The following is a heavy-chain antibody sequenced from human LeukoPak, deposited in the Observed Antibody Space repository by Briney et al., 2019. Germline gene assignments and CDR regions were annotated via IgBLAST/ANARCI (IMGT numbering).Heavy chain of an antibody. D-gene: IGHD2-2*01. J-gene: IGHJ6*02. CDR1: GYTLTELS. V-gene: IGHV1-24*01. CDR2: FDPEDGET. Sequence: ASVKVSCTVSGYTLTELSMHWVRQAPGEGLEWMGGFDPEDGETIYAQKFQGRVTMTEDTSTDTAYMELSSLRSEDTAVYYCATALVVPAAKGPYYYYYYGMDVWGQGTTVTVSS. CDR3: ATALVVPAAKGPYYYYYYGMDV.